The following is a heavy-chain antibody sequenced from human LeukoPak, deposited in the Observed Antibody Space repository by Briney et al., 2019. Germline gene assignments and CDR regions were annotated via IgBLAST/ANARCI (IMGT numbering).Heavy chain of an antibody. CDR2: IKQDGSEK. J-gene: IGHJ4*02. Sequence: GSLRLSCEASGFTFSTYWMSWVRQAPGKGLEWVANIKQDGSEKYYVDSVKGRFTISRDNAKNSLYLQMNSLRAEDTAMYYCARDSAGNDYWGQGTLVTVSS. V-gene: IGHV3-7*01. CDR3: ARDSAGNDY. D-gene: IGHD6-13*01. CDR1: GFTFSTYW.